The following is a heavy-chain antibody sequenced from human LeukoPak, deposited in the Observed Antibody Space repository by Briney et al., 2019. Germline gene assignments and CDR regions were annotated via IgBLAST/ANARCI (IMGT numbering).Heavy chain of an antibody. J-gene: IGHJ5*02. CDR2: ISVYTGTT. CDR1: VYTFTDNA. CDR3: ARDLLRGWFDP. Sequence: ASVTVSYKDSVYTFTDNAVTWVRQAPGQGREWVGWISVYTGTTNSPQKFQGRVTMTTDRSTSTAYMELRSLRSDDTAVYYCARDLLRGWFDPWGQGTLVTVSS. V-gene: IGHV1-18*04.